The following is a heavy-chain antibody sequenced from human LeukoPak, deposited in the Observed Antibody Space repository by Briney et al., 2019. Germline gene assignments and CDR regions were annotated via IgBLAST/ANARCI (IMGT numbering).Heavy chain of an antibody. CDR1: GFTFSSYA. CDR2: ISGSDAST. J-gene: IGHJ4*02. CDR3: AKEDSYGAQGPPWGKTDY. Sequence: PGGSLRLSCAASGFTFSSYAMSWVRQAPGKGLEWVSAISGSDASTHYADSVKGRFTISRDNSKNTVYLQMNSLRAEDTAVYYCAKEDSYGAQGPPWGKTDYWGQGTLVTVSS. D-gene: IGHD5-18*01. V-gene: IGHV3-23*01.